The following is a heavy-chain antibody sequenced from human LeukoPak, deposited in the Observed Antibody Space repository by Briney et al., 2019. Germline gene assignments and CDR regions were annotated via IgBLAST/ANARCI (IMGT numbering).Heavy chain of an antibody. Sequence: GASVNVFCKTSGYSFTDYYMHWVRQAPGQGLEWMGWINPNSGGTSSAQKFQGRVTMTRDTSISTVYMEVSWLTSDDTAIYYCARADRLHGGPYLIGPWGQGTLVTVSS. J-gene: IGHJ5*02. CDR2: INPNSGGT. CDR3: ARADRLHGGPYLIGP. D-gene: IGHD2-21*01. CDR1: GYSFTDYY. V-gene: IGHV1-2*02.